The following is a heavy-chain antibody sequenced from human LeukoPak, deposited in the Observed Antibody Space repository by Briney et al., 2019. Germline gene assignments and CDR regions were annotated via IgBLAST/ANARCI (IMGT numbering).Heavy chain of an antibody. CDR3: ARHGSGTNYFDPLDW. J-gene: IGHJ4*02. V-gene: IGHV3-30*04. D-gene: IGHD1-26*01. CDR1: GFALSTYA. Sequence: GRSLRLSCAASGFALSTYAMHWVRQAPGKGLEWVAIISYDGSNKYYADSVKGRFTVSRDNSKSTLYLEMNSLRAEDTAIYYCARHGSGTNYFDPLDWWGQGTPVTVSS. CDR2: ISYDGSNK.